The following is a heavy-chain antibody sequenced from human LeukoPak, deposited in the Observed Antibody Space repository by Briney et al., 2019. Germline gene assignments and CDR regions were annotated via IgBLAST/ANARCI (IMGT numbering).Heavy chain of an antibody. CDR2: IYPGDSDT. CDR3: ARRSGIVLMVYATGGAFDI. Sequence: GESLKISCKGSGYSFTSYWIGWVRQMPGKGLEWMGIIYPGDSDTRYSPSFQGQVTISADKSISTAYLQWSSLKASDTAMYYCARRSGIVLMVYATGGAFDIWGQGTMVTVSS. J-gene: IGHJ3*02. CDR1: GYSFTSYW. V-gene: IGHV5-51*01. D-gene: IGHD2-8*01.